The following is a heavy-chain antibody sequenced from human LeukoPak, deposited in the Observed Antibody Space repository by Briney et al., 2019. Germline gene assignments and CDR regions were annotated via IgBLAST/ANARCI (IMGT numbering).Heavy chain of an antibody. Sequence: GGSLRLSCAASGFTFSSYEMNWVRQAPGKGLEWVSYISSSGSTIYYADSVKGRFTISRDNAKNSLYLQMNSLRAEDTAVYYCAKDLDSTSPRGVYWGQGTLVTVSS. CDR1: GFTFSSYE. V-gene: IGHV3-48*03. CDR2: ISSSGSTI. CDR3: AKDLDSTSPRGVY. D-gene: IGHD6-6*01. J-gene: IGHJ4*02.